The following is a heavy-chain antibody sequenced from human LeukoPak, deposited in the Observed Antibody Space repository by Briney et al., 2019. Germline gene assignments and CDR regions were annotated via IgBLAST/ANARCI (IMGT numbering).Heavy chain of an antibody. CDR1: GFTFSSYG. D-gene: IGHD6-6*01. CDR3: ARDGSPYNSSSRDAFDV. J-gene: IGHJ3*01. CDR2: ISYDGSNK. Sequence: PGGSLRLSRAASGFTFSSYGMHWVRQAPGKGLEWVAVISYDGSNKYYADSVKGRFTISRDNSKNTLYLQMNSLRAEDTAVYYCARDGSPYNSSSRDAFDVWGQGTMVTVSS. V-gene: IGHV3-30*03.